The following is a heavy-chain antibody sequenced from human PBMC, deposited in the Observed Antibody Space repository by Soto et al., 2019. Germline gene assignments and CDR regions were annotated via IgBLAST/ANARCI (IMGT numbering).Heavy chain of an antibody. CDR1: GGSISSSSYY. V-gene: IGHV4-39*01. CDR3: ARLSAYYYDSSGYDGGLFDY. D-gene: IGHD3-22*01. Sequence: SETLSLTCTVSGGSISSSSYYWGWIRQPPGKGLEWIGSIYYSGSTYYNPSLKSRVTISVDTSKNQFSLKLSSVTAADTAVYYCARLSAYYYDSSGYDGGLFDYWGQGTLVTVSS. J-gene: IGHJ4*02. CDR2: IYYSGST.